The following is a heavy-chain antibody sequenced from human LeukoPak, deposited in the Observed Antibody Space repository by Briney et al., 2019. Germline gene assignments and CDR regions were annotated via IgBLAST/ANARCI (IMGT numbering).Heavy chain of an antibody. J-gene: IGHJ5*02. CDR2: ISTNDGNT. D-gene: IGHD1-26*01. V-gene: IGHV1-18*01. CDR1: GYTFTSYG. CDR3: AIDSRWELFGVQGFFP. Sequence: ASLKLSCAASGYTFTSYGISWVRQAPGQGLEWMGWISTNDGNTNYAQTLKGRFTITTDTSTNTTYLEMSSLRPDDPGVYYCAIDSRWELFGVQGFFPWGEGTLVTVSS.